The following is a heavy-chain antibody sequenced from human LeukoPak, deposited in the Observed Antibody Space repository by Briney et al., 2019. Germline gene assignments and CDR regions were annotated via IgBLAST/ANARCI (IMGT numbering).Heavy chain of an antibody. CDR3: AKDLTTYYYDSSGYPTPPDY. Sequence: GGSLRLSCAASGLTVSTNYMSWVRQAPGKGLEWVSVIYTGGSTYYGDSVKGRFTISRDNSKNTLYLQMNSLRAEDTAVYYCAKDLTTYYYDSSGYPTPPDYWGQGTLVTVSS. V-gene: IGHV3-66*01. J-gene: IGHJ4*02. CDR2: IYTGGST. CDR1: GLTVSTNY. D-gene: IGHD3-22*01.